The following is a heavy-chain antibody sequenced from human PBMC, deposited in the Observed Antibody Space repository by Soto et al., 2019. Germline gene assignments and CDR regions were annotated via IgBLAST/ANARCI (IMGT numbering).Heavy chain of an antibody. CDR1: GLLFDRYA. V-gene: IGHV3-23*01. J-gene: IGHJ4*02. D-gene: IGHD2-15*01. CDR3: AKFPLHTEGLVAAGPAGDY. CDR2: ISDSGDRT. Sequence: GGSLRLSCAASGLLFDRYAMSWVRQAPGKGLEWVSAISDSGDRTYYGDSVKGRFTISRDNAKNTLYLHMNSLRVEDTAVFYCAKFPLHTEGLVAAGPAGDYWGQGTLVTVSS.